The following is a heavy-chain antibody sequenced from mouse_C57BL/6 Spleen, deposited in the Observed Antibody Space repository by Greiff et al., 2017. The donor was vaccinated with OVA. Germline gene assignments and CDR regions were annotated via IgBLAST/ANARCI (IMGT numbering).Heavy chain of an antibody. J-gene: IGHJ3*01. Sequence: VQLQQSVAELVRPGASVKLSCTASGFTIKNTYMHWVKQRPEQGLEWIGRIDPANGNTKYAPKFQGKATITADTSSNTAYLQLSSLTSEDTAIYYCARGADYGGWFAYWGQGTLVTVSA. CDR3: ARGADYGGWFAY. D-gene: IGHD1-1*02. CDR2: IDPANGNT. CDR1: GFTIKNTY. V-gene: IGHV14-3*01.